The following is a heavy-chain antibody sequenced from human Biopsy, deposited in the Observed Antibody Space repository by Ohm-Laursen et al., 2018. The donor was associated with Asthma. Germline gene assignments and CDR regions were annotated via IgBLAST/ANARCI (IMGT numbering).Heavy chain of an antibody. V-gene: IGHV2-5*02. CDR3: AHGSRYDGVRVGSYSQFDF. CDR1: GFSFRTRGVG. J-gene: IGHJ4*02. CDR2: IYWVDDR. Sequence: TQTLTLTCTFSGFSFRTRGVGVAWIRQPPGKALEWLALIYWVDDRRYNPSLRGRLTIAKDPYKNQVVLTMTYLVPGDTATYFCAHGSRYDGVRVGSYSQFDFWGLGTLVTVSS. D-gene: IGHD3-10*02.